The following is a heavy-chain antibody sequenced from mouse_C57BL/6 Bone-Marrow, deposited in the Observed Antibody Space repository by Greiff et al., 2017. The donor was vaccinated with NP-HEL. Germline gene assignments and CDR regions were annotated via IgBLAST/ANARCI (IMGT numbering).Heavy chain of an antibody. CDR2: LSYSGST. V-gene: IGHV3-8*01. CDR1: GYSITSDY. Sequence: EVKLQESGPGLAKPSQTLSLTCSVTGYSITSDYWNWIRKFPGHKLEYMGYLSYSGSTYYNPSLKSRISITRDTSKNQYYLQLNSVTTEDTATYYCAREAEYYGSSSYWYFDVWGTGTTVTVSS. J-gene: IGHJ1*03. D-gene: IGHD1-1*01. CDR3: AREAEYYGSSSYWYFDV.